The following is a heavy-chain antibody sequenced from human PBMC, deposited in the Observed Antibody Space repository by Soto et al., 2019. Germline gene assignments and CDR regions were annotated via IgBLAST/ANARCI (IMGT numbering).Heavy chain of an antibody. CDR3: ARGGDFWSGYPPGDYYYGMDV. J-gene: IGHJ6*02. CDR1: GGTVSSYA. D-gene: IGHD3-3*01. Sequence: SVKVSCKASGGTVSSYAISWVRQAPGQGLEWMGGIIPIFGTANYAQKFQGRVTITADEPTSTAYMELSSLRSEDTAVYCCARGGDFWSGYPPGDYYYGMDVWGQGTTVTVSS. V-gene: IGHV1-69*13. CDR2: IIPIFGTA.